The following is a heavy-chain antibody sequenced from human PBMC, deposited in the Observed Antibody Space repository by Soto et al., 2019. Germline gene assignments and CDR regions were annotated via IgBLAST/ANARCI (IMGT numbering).Heavy chain of an antibody. Sequence: ASETLSLTCTVSGGSVSSGTYYWNWIRQPPGKGLEWIGYIYYSGGTNYNPSLKSRVTIAVDTSKNQFSLKLSSVTAADTAVYYCARTSYSSSRGNCFGPWGQGTLVTVSS. J-gene: IGHJ5*02. V-gene: IGHV4-61*01. CDR3: ARTSYSSSRGNCFGP. D-gene: IGHD6-13*01. CDR2: IYYSGGT. CDR1: GGSVSSGTYY.